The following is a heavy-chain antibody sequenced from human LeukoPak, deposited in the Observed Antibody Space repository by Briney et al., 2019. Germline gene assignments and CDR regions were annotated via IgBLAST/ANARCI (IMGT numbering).Heavy chain of an antibody. V-gene: IGHV4-34*01. J-gene: IGHJ5*02. CDR3: ARAWSPTVVVPAANNWFDP. CDR1: GGSFSGYY. D-gene: IGHD2-2*01. Sequence: SETLSLTCAVYGGSFSGYYWSWIRQPPGKGLEWIGEINHSGSTNYNPSLKSRVTISVDTSKNQFSLKLSSVTAADTAVYYCARAWSPTVVVPAANNWFDPWGQGTLVTVSS. CDR2: INHSGST.